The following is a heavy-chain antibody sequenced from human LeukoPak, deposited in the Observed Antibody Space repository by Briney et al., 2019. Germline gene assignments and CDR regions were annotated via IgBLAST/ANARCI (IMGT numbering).Heavy chain of an antibody. D-gene: IGHD3-22*01. V-gene: IGHV4-39*01. J-gene: IGHJ5*02. CDR3: ARHPNYYDSSGYINS. CDR2: IYYSGST. CDR1: GGSISSSSYY. Sequence: SETLSLTCTVSGGSISSSSYYWGWIRQPPGKGLEWIGSIYYSGSTYYNPSLKSRVTISVDTSKNQFSLKLSSVTAADTAVYYCARHPNYYDSSGYINSWGQGTLVTVSS.